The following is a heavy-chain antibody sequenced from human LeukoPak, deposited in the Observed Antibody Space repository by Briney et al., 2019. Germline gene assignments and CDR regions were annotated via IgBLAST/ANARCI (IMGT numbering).Heavy chain of an antibody. D-gene: IGHD3-22*01. J-gene: IGHJ4*02. CDR2: INPSGGGT. CDR1: GYTFTSYY. CDR3: ARALRSYSSEDY. Sequence: ASVKVSCKASGYTFTSYYMHWVRQAPGQGLEWMGIINPSGGGTSYAQKFQGRVTMTRDTSTNTVYMELSSLRSEDTAVYYCARALRSYSSEDYWGQGTLVTVSS. V-gene: IGHV1-46*01.